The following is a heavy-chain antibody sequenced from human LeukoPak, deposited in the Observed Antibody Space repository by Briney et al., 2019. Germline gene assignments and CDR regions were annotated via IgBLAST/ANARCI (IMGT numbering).Heavy chain of an antibody. J-gene: IGHJ4*02. CDR3: ARVSAAGTGPDS. CDR2: MSNSGHT. Sequence: SETLSLTCTVSGDSVSSGNYYWSWIRQPPGKGLGWIGFMSNSGHTDSTPSLKSRVTISLDTSKNQFSLKLNSVTAADTAVYYCARVSAAGTGPDSWGQGTLVTVSS. CDR1: GDSVSSGNYY. D-gene: IGHD6-13*01. V-gene: IGHV4-61*01.